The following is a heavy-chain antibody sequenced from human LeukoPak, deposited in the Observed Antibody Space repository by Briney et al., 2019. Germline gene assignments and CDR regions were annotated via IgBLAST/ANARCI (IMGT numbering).Heavy chain of an antibody. CDR1: GGSFSGYY. J-gene: IGHJ4*02. Sequence: PSETLSLTCAVYGGSFSGYYWSWIRQPPGKGLEWIGEINHSGSTNYNPSLKNRVTISVDTSKNQFSLKLSSVTAADTAVYYCARPGRPYTAMVTEYKNWGQGTLVTVSS. CDR2: INHSGST. CDR3: ARPGRPYTAMVTEYKN. D-gene: IGHD5-18*01. V-gene: IGHV4-34*01.